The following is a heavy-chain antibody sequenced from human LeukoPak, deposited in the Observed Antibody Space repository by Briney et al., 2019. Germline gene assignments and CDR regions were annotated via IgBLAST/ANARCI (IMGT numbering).Heavy chain of an antibody. Sequence: GGSLRLSCAASGFTFSSYAMSWVRQAPGKGLEWVSVISGSGGSTYYADSVKGQFTISRDNSKNTLYLQMNSLRAEDTAVYYCAKGYYYDSSGYYPIDRWGQGTLVTVSS. CDR3: AKGYYYDSSGYYPIDR. J-gene: IGHJ5*02. V-gene: IGHV3-23*01. D-gene: IGHD3-22*01. CDR1: GFTFSSYA. CDR2: ISGSGGST.